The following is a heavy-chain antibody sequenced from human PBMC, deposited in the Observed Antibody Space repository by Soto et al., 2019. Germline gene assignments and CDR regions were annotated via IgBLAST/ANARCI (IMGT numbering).Heavy chain of an antibody. CDR3: ATGTTGQHYYYGMDV. J-gene: IGHJ6*02. V-gene: IGHV1-24*01. D-gene: IGHD1-1*01. Sequence: SVKVSCTVAGYPLTELSMHWVREATGKGLEWMGGFDPEDGETIYAQKFQGRVTMTEDTSTDTAYMELSSLRSEDTAVYYCATGTTGQHYYYGMDVSGQGTTVTVSS. CDR2: FDPEDGET. CDR1: GYPLTELS.